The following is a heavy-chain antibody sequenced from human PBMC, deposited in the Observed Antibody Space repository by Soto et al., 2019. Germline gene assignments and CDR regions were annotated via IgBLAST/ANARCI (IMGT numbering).Heavy chain of an antibody. CDR2: ISAYNGNT. J-gene: IGHJ4*02. Sequence: QVQLVQSGAEVKKPGASVKVSCKASGYTFTSYGISWVRQAPGQGLEWMGWISAYNGNTNYAQKLQGRVTMTTDTATSTAYMELRSLRCDATAVYYCVVAAHPYYFDYWGQGTLVNVSS. CDR3: VVAAHPYYFDY. V-gene: IGHV1-18*01. D-gene: IGHD2-15*01. CDR1: GYTFTSYG.